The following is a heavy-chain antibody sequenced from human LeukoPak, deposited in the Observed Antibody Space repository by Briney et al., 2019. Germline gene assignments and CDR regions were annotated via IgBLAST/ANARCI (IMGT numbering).Heavy chain of an antibody. J-gene: IGHJ4*02. CDR2: IIPIFGTA. D-gene: IGHD4-17*01. V-gene: IGHV1-69*01. CDR3: AREGAYGDFTGVY. Sequence: ASVKVSCKASGGTFSSYAISWVRQAPGQGLEWMGGIIPIFGTANYAQKLQGRVTITADESTSTAYMELSSLRSEDTAVYYCAREGAYGDFTGVYWGQGTLVTVSS. CDR1: GGTFSSYA.